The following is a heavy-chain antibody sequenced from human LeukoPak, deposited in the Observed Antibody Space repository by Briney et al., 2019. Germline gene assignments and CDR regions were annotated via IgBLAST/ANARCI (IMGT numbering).Heavy chain of an antibody. Sequence: SETLSLTCTVSGVSISRSTYYWTWIRQPPGKGLEWIGYIYYSGSTNYNPSLKSRVTISVDTSKNQFSLKLSSVTAADTAVYYCARQYYYDSSGYYYVGAFDIWGQGTMVTVSS. CDR1: GVSISRSTYY. V-gene: IGHV4-61*05. CDR3: ARQYYYDSSGYYYVGAFDI. J-gene: IGHJ3*02. D-gene: IGHD3-22*01. CDR2: IYYSGST.